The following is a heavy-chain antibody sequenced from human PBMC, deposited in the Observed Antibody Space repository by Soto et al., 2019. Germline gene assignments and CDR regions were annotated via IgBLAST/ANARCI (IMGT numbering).Heavy chain of an antibody. J-gene: IGHJ6*02. V-gene: IGHV3-23*01. CDR2: VSGSGGST. CDR1: GFTFSSYA. Sequence: GGSLRLSCAASGFTFSSYAMSWVRQAPGKGLEWVSAVSGSGGSTYYADSVKGRFTISRDNSKNTLYLQMNSLRAEDTAVYYCAREVGRNYDFWSGRGLYYYYYGMDVWGQGTTVTVSS. D-gene: IGHD3-3*01. CDR3: AREVGRNYDFWSGRGLYYYYYGMDV.